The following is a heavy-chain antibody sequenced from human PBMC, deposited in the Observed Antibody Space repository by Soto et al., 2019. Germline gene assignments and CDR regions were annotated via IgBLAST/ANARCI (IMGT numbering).Heavy chain of an antibody. V-gene: IGHV3-21*01. D-gene: IGHD3-10*01. CDR2: ISSSSSYI. Sequence: EVQLVESGGGLVKPGGSLRLSCAASGFTFSSYSMNWVRQAPGKGLEWVSSISSSSSYIYYADSVKGRFTISRDNAKNSLYLQMNSLRAEDTAVYYCARDQGSGGYYPLYYYYYYMDVWGKGTTVTVSS. CDR1: GFTFSSYS. CDR3: ARDQGSGGYYPLYYYYYYMDV. J-gene: IGHJ6*03.